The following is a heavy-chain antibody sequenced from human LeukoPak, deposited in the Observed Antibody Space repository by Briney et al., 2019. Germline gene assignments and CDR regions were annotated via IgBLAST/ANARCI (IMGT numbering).Heavy chain of an antibody. J-gene: IGHJ4*02. Sequence: SSETLSLTCTVSGGSISSGGYYWSWIRQHPGKGLEWIGYIYYSGSTYYNPSLKSRVTISVDTSKNQFSLKLSSVTAADTAVYYCARGTPSPFDYWGQGTLVTVSS. V-gene: IGHV4-31*03. CDR3: ARGTPSPFDY. CDR1: GGSISSGGYY. CDR2: IYYSGST.